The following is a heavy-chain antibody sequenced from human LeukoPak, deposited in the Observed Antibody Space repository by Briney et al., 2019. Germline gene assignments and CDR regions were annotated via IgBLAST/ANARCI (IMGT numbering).Heavy chain of an antibody. J-gene: IGHJ4*02. V-gene: IGHV3-30-3*01. CDR3: ARPKWYSTAQGRSYYFDS. CDR1: GFTFSRYA. Sequence: GRSLRLSCAASGFTFSRYAIHWVRQAPGKGLEWVAVISYDGSNKYYADSVKGRFTISRDNSKNTLYVQMNSLRAEDTAVYYCARPKWYSTAQGRSYYFDSWGQGTLVTVSS. CDR2: ISYDGSNK. D-gene: IGHD6-13*01.